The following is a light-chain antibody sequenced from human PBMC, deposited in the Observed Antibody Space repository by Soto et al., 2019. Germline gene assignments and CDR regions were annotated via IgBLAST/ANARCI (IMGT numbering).Light chain of an antibody. V-gene: IGLV2-14*01. Sequence: QSVLTQPASVSGSPGQSITISCTGTSSGIGDYNFVSWYQQYPGKAPKLVIFAVSSRPSGVSHRFSGSKSGNKASLTISGLQAEDEADYYCSSSTGTTTHHVFGTGTKVTVL. CDR3: SSSTGTTTHHV. J-gene: IGLJ1*01. CDR1: SSGIGDYNF. CDR2: AVS.